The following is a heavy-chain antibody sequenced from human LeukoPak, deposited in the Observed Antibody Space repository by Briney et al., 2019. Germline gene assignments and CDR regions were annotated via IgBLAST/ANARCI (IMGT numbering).Heavy chain of an antibody. Sequence: GGSLRLSCAASGFTFSSYAMSWVRQAPGKGLEWVSAISGSGGSTYYADSVKGRFTISRDNSKNTLYLQMNSLRAEDTAVYYCARESIAAAGKPDCYYGMDVWGQGTTVTVSS. V-gene: IGHV3-23*01. CDR1: GFTFSSYA. D-gene: IGHD6-13*01. CDR2: ISGSGGST. J-gene: IGHJ6*02. CDR3: ARESIAAAGKPDCYYGMDV.